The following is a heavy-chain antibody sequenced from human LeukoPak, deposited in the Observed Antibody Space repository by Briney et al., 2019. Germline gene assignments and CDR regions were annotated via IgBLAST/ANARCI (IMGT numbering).Heavy chain of an antibody. D-gene: IGHD3-22*01. Sequence: KPSETLSLTCTVSRGSISSHYRYWVRQAPGKGLEWIGYIFDSRTTNYNPSLKSRVTMSVDTSKNQFSLKLYSVTAADTAVYYCAKSNGYGLIDIWGQGTMVTVSS. CDR3: AKSNGYGLIDI. CDR2: IFDSRTT. CDR1: RGSISSHY. V-gene: IGHV4-59*11. J-gene: IGHJ3*02.